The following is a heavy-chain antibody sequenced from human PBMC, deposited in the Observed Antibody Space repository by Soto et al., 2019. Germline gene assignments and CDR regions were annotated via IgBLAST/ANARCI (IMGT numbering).Heavy chain of an antibody. J-gene: IGHJ4*02. CDR3: ARPPGYCSGGSCYSEIAPRKPVAGQNRERPLAF. CDR2: IYPGDSDT. Sequence: PGEYLKISCKGSGYSFTSYWIGWVRQMPGKGLEGMWIIYPGDSDTRYSPSFQGQVTISADKSISTAYLQWSSLKASDTAMYYCARPPGYCSGGSCYSEIAPRKPVAGQNRERPLAFWGQGTPVTVSS. D-gene: IGHD2-15*01. V-gene: IGHV5-51*01. CDR1: GYSFTSYW.